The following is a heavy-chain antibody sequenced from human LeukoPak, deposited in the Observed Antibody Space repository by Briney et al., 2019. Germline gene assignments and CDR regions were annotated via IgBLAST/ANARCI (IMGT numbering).Heavy chain of an antibody. D-gene: IGHD1-20*01. CDR1: GFTFSSYE. V-gene: IGHV3-48*03. J-gene: IGHJ4*02. CDR2: ISGSGSTI. Sequence: GGSLRLSCAASGFTFSSYEMNWVRQAPGKGLQWVSYISGSGSTIYYTDPVKGRFITSRDNAKNSLYLQMNSLRAEDTAVYYCVRDPGITGTSYWGQGTLVTVSS. CDR3: VRDPGITGTSY.